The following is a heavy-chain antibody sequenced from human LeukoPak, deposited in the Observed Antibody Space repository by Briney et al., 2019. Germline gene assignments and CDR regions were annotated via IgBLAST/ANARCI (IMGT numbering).Heavy chain of an antibody. V-gene: IGHV4-39*02. Sequence: SETLSLTCTVSGGSISSSSYYRGWIRQPPGKGLEWIGSIYYSGSTYYNPSLKSRVTISVDTSKNSLYLQMNSLRAEDTALYHCARKGLGGELGGFDYCGQGTLVTVSS. D-gene: IGHD3-16*01. J-gene: IGHJ4*02. CDR1: GGSISSSSYY. CDR2: IYYSGST. CDR3: ARKGLGGELGGFDY.